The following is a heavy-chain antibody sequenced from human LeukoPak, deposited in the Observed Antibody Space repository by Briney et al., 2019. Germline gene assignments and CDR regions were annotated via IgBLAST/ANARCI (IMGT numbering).Heavy chain of an antibody. CDR2: IDYIDST. V-gene: IGHV4-39*02. J-gene: IGHJ4*02. CDR1: GGSISSSRYY. D-gene: IGHD4-17*01. CDR3: ARLGNTGGDYGDYEGWNY. Sequence: SETLSLTCTVSGGSISSSRYYWGWIRQPPGKGLEWNGSIDYIDSTYYNSSLKSRVTISVDTSKNHFSLKLSSVTAADTAVYYCARLGNTGGDYGDYEGWNYWGQGTLVTVSS.